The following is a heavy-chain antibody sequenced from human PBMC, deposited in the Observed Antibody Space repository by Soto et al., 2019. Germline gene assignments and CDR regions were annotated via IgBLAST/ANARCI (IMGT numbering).Heavy chain of an antibody. D-gene: IGHD3-3*01. J-gene: IGHJ5*02. CDR2: MNPNTGKT. CDR3: AKPRSSLEWPPFDP. Sequence: SVKVSCKASGYTYANYDSNWVRQATGQGLEWMGWMNPNTGKTGYAQKFQGRVTMTRDTSIDTAYMELTSLRSEDTAVYYCAKPRSSLEWPPFDPWGHGTLVTVS. V-gene: IGHV1-8*01. CDR1: GYTYANYD.